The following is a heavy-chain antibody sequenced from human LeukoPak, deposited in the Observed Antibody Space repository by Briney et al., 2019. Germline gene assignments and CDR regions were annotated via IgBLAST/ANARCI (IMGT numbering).Heavy chain of an antibody. V-gene: IGHV3-23*01. D-gene: IGHD3-3*01. CDR1: GFTFSSYA. J-gene: IGHJ6*03. CDR2: ISGSGGST. CDR3: AKAHTIFGVVITYYYYMDV. Sequence: AGGCLRLSCAASGFTFSSYAMGWVRQAPGKGLEWVSAISGSGGSTYYADSVKGRFTNSRDNSKNTLYLQMNSLRAEDTAVYYCAKAHTIFGVVITYYYYMDVWGKGTTVTVSS.